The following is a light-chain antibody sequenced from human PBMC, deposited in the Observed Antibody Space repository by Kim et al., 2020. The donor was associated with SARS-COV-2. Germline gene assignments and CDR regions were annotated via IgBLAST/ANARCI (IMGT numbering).Light chain of an antibody. CDR1: QSVSSY. CDR2: DAS. J-gene: IGKJ4*01. Sequence: EIVLTQSPATLSLFPGERATLSCRASQSVSSYLAWYQQKPGQAPRLLIYDASNRATGIPARFSGSGSGTDFTLTISSLEPDDFAVYYCQHHSSWPVTFGGGTKVDIK. CDR3: QHHSSWPVT. V-gene: IGKV3-11*01.